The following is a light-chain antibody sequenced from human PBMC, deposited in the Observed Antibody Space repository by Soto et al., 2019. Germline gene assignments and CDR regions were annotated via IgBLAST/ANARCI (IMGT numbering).Light chain of an antibody. Sequence: QTVVTQPPSASGTPGQRVTISCSGSSSNIGSNYVYCYQQLPGTAPKLLIYRNNQLPSGVPDRFSGSKSGTSASLAISGLRSEDEADYYCAAWDYSLSGRDVFGTGTKLTVL. CDR2: RNN. CDR3: AAWDYSLSGRDV. V-gene: IGLV1-47*01. J-gene: IGLJ1*01. CDR1: SSNIGSNY.